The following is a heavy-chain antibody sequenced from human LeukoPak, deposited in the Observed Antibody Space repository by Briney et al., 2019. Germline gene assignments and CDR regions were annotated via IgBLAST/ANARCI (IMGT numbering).Heavy chain of an antibody. CDR2: ISGSGGAT. CDR1: GFMFSSYA. V-gene: IGHV3-23*01. CDR3: AKDQYNWNALDY. J-gene: IGHJ4*02. Sequence: GGSLRLSCAASGFMFSSYAMSWVRQAPGKGLEWVSGISGSGGATYYADSLKGRFTISRDNSKNTLYLQMNSLRAEDTAVYYCAKDQYNWNALDYWGQGTLVTVSP. D-gene: IGHD1-20*01.